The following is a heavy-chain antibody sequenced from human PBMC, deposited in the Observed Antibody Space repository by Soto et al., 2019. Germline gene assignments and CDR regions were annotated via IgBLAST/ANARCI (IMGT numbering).Heavy chain of an antibody. V-gene: IGHV4-4*02. CDR3: ACNSGNTSGPYDF. D-gene: IGHD5-18*01. J-gene: IGHJ4*02. Sequence: VQLQESGPGLVKPSGTLSLTCAVPGGSISSGNWWRWVRQSPGKGLECIGEIFASGSTNHNPSPKSLVTVSVAESKDQFSLELLPLPAADTGMYFWACNSGNTSGPYDFWGQGTLVTVSS. CDR1: GGSISSGNW. CDR2: IFASGST.